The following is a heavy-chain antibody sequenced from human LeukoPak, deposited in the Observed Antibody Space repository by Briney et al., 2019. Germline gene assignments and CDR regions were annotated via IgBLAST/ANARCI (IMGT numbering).Heavy chain of an antibody. CDR1: GYTLTELS. V-gene: IGHV1-24*01. D-gene: IGHD6-19*01. CDR2: FDPEDGET. Sequence: ASVKVSCKVSGYTLTELSMHWVRQAPGKGLEWMGGFDPEDGETIHAQKFQGRVTMTEDTSTDTAYMELSSLRSEDTAVYYCATGVAVAGPADYWGQGTLVTVSS. J-gene: IGHJ4*02. CDR3: ATGVAVAGPADY.